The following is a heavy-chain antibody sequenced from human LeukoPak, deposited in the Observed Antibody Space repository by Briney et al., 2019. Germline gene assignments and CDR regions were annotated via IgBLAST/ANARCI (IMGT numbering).Heavy chain of an antibody. D-gene: IGHD5-12*01. CDR3: AKGAYDYIEIAYFDY. CDR2: IIGSIGST. V-gene: IGHV3-23*01. Sequence: GGSLRLSCVASGFSFDNFAMNWVRQAPGKGLEWVSLIIGSIGSTFYADSVKGRFTISRDKSENTLYLQMNSLRAEDTAVYYCAKGAYDYIEIAYFDYWGQGSLVTVSS. J-gene: IGHJ4*02. CDR1: GFSFDNFA.